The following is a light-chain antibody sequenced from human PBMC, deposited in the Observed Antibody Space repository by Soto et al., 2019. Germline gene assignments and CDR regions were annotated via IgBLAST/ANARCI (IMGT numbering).Light chain of an antibody. J-gene: IGKJ5*01. Sequence: EIVLTQSPGTLSLSPGERATLSCRASHSVSSSYLAWYQQKPGQSPRLLIYGASSRATGITDRFSGSGSGTDFTLTISRVEHVDFAVYYWQPSGSSPPITFGQGTGLEIK. CDR1: HSVSSSY. CDR2: GAS. CDR3: QPSGSSPPIT. V-gene: IGKV3-20*01.